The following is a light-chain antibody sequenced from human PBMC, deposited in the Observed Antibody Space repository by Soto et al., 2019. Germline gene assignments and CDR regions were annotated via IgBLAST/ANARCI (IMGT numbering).Light chain of an antibody. CDR2: EVS. Sequence: QSALPQPASVSGSPGQSITISCTRTSSDVGSYNFVSWYQQLPGKAPKLMIYEVSNRPSGVSNRFSGSKSGNTASLTISGLQAEDEADYYCSSYTTSSNYVFGSGTKAPS. V-gene: IGLV2-14*01. CDR3: SSYTTSSNYV. J-gene: IGLJ1*01. CDR1: SSDVGSYNF.